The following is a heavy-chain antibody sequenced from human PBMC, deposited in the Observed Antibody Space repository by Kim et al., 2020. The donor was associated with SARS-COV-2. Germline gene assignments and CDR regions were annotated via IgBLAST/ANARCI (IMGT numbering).Heavy chain of an antibody. CDR2: ISAYNGNT. V-gene: IGHV1-18*04. CDR1: GYTFTSYG. CDR3: ARDLYSSSWYSLLHYYYYGMDV. J-gene: IGHJ6*02. Sequence: ASVKVSCKASGYTFTSYGISWVRQAPGQGLEWMGWISAYNGNTNYAQKLQGRVTMTTDTSTSTAYMELRSLRSDDTAVYYCARDLYSSSWYSLLHYYYYGMDVWGQGTTVTVSS. D-gene: IGHD6-13*01.